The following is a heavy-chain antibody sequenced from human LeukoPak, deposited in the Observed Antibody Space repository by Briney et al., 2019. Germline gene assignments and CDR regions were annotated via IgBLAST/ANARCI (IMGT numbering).Heavy chain of an antibody. Sequence: GGSLRLSCAASGFTFSSYWMSWVRQAPGKGLEWVANIKQDGSEKYYVDSVKGRFTISRDNAKNSLYLQMNSLRAEDTAVYYCARVLLPPRYYYSSSSVQPFDYWGQGTLVTVSS. CDR1: GFTFSSYW. CDR3: ARVLLPPRYYYSSSSVQPFDY. J-gene: IGHJ4*02. CDR2: IKQDGSEK. V-gene: IGHV3-7*01. D-gene: IGHD6-6*01.